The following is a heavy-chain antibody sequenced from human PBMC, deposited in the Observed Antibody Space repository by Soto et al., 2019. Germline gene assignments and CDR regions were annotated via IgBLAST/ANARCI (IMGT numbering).Heavy chain of an antibody. CDR3: AKVGYSSSSRPPFDY. V-gene: IGHV3-23*01. CDR2: ISGSGGST. D-gene: IGHD6-6*01. CDR1: GFTFSSYA. Sequence: GGSLRLSCAASGFTFSSYAMSWVRQAPGKGLEWVSAISGSGGSTYYADSVKGRFTISRDNSKNTLYLQMNSLRAEDTAVYYCAKVGYSSSSRPPFDYWGQGTLVTVSS. J-gene: IGHJ4*02.